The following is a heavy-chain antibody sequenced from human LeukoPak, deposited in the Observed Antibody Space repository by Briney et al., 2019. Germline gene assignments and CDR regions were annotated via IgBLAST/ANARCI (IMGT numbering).Heavy chain of an antibody. V-gene: IGHV3-23*01. CDR2: LTGSGATT. Sequence: SGGPLRLSCAASGFSFSSYAMSWVRQAPGKGLEWVSALTGSGATTNYADSVKGRFTISRDNSKNTLFLQMNSLRAEDTAVYYCAKEDIVSTMGNFDYWGQGTLVTVSS. J-gene: IGHJ4*02. CDR1: GFSFSSYA. CDR3: AKEDIVSTMGNFDY. D-gene: IGHD5/OR15-5a*01.